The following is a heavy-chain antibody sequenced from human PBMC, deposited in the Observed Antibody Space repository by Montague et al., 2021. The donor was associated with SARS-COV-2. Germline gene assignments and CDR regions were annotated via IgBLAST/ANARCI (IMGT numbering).Heavy chain of an antibody. CDR2: IDWDDDK. D-gene: IGHD4-23*01. V-gene: IGHV2-70*01. J-gene: IGHJ4*02. Sequence: PALVNPTQTLTLTCTFSGFSLSTSGMCVSWIRQPPGKALEWLALIDWDDDKYYSTSLKTRLTISKDTSKNQVVLTMTNMDPVDTATYYCARGRYGGNRGYYFDYWGQGTLVTVSS. CDR1: GFSLSTSGMC. CDR3: ARGRYGGNRGYYFDY.